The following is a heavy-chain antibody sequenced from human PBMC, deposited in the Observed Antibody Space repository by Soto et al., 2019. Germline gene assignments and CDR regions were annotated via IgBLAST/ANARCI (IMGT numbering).Heavy chain of an antibody. CDR1: GFTFGSYG. J-gene: IGHJ4*02. CDR3: ATHGDSHGDYLDY. V-gene: IGHV3-23*01. CDR2: ITASGATT. D-gene: IGHD4-17*01. Sequence: GGSLRLSCAASGFTFGSYGMNWVRQAPGKGLEWVSAITASGATTYYADSVKGRFTVSRDNSKRTLYLQMNNLRAEDTAVYHCATHGDSHGDYLDYWGPGTLVTVSS.